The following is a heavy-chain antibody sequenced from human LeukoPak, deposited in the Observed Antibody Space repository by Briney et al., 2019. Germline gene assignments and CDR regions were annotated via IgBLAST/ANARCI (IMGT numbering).Heavy chain of an antibody. CDR2: IYGDGGTT. CDR3: TKGGVGATH. J-gene: IGHJ4*02. CDR1: GFTFDDYT. Sequence: GGSLRLSCAASGFTFDDYTMHWARQPPGKGLEWVSLIYGDGGTTYYVDSVKGRFSISRDNNKNSLYLQMNSLRSEDTALYYCTKGGVGATHWGQGTLVTVAS. D-gene: IGHD1-26*01. V-gene: IGHV3-43*01.